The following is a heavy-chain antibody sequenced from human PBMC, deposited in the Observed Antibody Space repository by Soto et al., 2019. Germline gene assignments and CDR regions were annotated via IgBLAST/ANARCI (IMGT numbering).Heavy chain of an antibody. CDR2: IYNSGST. J-gene: IGHJ4*02. CDR3: ASAPNQYYFDF. V-gene: IGHV4-31*03. CDR1: GGSISSGGYY. Sequence: SETLSLTCTVSGGSISSGGYYWSWIRQHPGKGLEWIGHIYNSGSTYYNPSLKSRVTISVDTSKNQFSLKLSSVTAADTAVYYCASAPNQYYFDFWGQGTLVTVSS.